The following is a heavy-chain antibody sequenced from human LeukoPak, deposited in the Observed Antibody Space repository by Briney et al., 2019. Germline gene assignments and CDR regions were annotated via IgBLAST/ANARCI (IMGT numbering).Heavy chain of an antibody. J-gene: IGHJ4*02. V-gene: IGHV3-15*01. Sequence: GGSLRLSCAASGFTFSNAWMSWVRQAPGKGLEWVGRIKSKTDGGTTDYAAPVKGRFTISRDDSKNTLYLQMNSLKTEDTAVYYCTTPRGGYYGSGSYYLWGQGTLVTVSS. CDR3: TTPRGGYYGSGSYYL. D-gene: IGHD3-10*01. CDR1: GFTFSNAW. CDR2: IKSKTDGGTT.